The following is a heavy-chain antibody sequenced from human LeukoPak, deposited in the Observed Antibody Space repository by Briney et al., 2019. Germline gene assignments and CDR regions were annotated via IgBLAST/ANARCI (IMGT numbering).Heavy chain of an antibody. CDR1: GGSFSGYY. V-gene: IGHV4-34*01. CDR2: INHSGST. J-gene: IGHJ6*02. D-gene: IGHD6-6*01. Sequence: SETLSLTCAVYGGSFSGYYWSWIRQPPGKGLEWSGEINHSGSTNYNPSLKSRVTISVDTSKNQFSLKLSSVTAADTAVYYCARGRYSSSSFPIYFGYYGMDVWGQGTTVTVSS. CDR3: ARGRYSSSSFPIYFGYYGMDV.